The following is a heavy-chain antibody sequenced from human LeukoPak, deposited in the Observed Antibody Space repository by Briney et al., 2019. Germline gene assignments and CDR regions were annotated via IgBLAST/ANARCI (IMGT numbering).Heavy chain of an antibody. D-gene: IGHD3-3*01. CDR3: ATALSPDFWSGYFDY. CDR2: INPSGGST. V-gene: IGHV1-46*01. J-gene: IGHJ4*02. CDR1: GYTFTSYY. Sequence: GASVKVSCKASGYTFTSYYMHWVRQAPGQGLEWMGIINPSGGSTSYAQKFQGRVTMTRDTSTSTVYMELSSLRSEDTAVYYCATALSPDFWSGYFDYWGQGTLVTVSS.